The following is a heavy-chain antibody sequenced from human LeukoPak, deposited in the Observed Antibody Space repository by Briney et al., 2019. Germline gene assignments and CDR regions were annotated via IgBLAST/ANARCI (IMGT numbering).Heavy chain of an antibody. J-gene: IGHJ4*02. D-gene: IGHD3-22*01. CDR2: ISSSGNYI. V-gene: IGHV3-21*01. Sequence: GGSLRLACAASGFTFTSYSMNWVRQAPGKGLEWVSSISSSGNYIYYADSVKGRFTISRDNARNSLYLQMNSMRAEDTAVYYCARGGRGTIIMIVVAALDYWGQGTLVTVSS. CDR3: ARGGRGTIIMIVVAALDY. CDR1: GFTFTSYS.